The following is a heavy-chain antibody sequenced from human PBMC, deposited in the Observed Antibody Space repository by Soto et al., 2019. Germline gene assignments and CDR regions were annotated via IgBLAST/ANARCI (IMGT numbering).Heavy chain of an antibody. Sequence: GGSLRLSCAASGFTFSSYAMSWVRQAPGKGLEWVSAISGSGGSTYYADSVKGRFTISRDNSKNTLYLQMNSLRAEDAAVYYCAKDLPDIVVVPAASDYYYGMDVWGQGTTVTVSS. CDR1: GFTFSSYA. J-gene: IGHJ6*02. V-gene: IGHV3-23*01. D-gene: IGHD2-2*01. CDR3: AKDLPDIVVVPAASDYYYGMDV. CDR2: ISGSGGST.